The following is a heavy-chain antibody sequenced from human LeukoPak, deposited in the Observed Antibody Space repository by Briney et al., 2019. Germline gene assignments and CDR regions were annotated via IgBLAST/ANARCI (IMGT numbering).Heavy chain of an antibody. Sequence: PGGSLRLPCAASGFTFSSYAMSWVRQAPGKGLEWVSAISGSGGSTYYADSVKGRFTISRDNSKNTLYLQMNSLRAEDTAVYYCAKVLSSWSYYYYYYGMDVWGQGTTVTVSS. V-gene: IGHV3-23*01. J-gene: IGHJ6*02. D-gene: IGHD6-13*01. CDR1: GFTFSSYA. CDR2: ISGSGGST. CDR3: AKVLSSWSYYYYYYGMDV.